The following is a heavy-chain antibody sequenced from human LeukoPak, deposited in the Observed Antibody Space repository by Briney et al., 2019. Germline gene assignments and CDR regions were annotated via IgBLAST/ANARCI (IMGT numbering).Heavy chain of an antibody. CDR2: INHSGST. V-gene: IGHV4-34*01. CDR3: ARLYYDILTGSPLPGPFDI. D-gene: IGHD3-9*01. CDR1: GGSFSGYY. J-gene: IGHJ3*02. Sequence: SETLSLTCAVYGGSFSGYYWSWIRQPPGKGLEWIGEINHSGSTNYNPSLKSRVTISVDTSKNQFSLKLSSVTAADTAVYYCARLYYDILTGSPLPGPFDIWGQGTMVTVSS.